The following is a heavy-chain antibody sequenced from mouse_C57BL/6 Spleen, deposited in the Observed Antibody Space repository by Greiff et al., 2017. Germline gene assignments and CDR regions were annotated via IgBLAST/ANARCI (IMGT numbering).Heavy chain of an antibody. CDR2: IYPGDGDT. CDR1: GYAFSSSW. D-gene: IGHD1-1*01. CDR3: ARIRITTVVAGPYYYAMDY. V-gene: IGHV1-82*01. Sequence: QVQLKQSGPELVKPGASVKISCKASGYAFSSSWMNWVKQRPGKGLEWIGRIYPGDGDTNYNGKFKGKATLTADKSSSTAYMQLSSLTSEDSAVYFCARIRITTVVAGPYYYAMDYWGQGTSVTVSS. J-gene: IGHJ4*01.